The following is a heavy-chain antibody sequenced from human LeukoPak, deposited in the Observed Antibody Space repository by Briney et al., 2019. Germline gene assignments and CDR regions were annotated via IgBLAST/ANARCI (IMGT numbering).Heavy chain of an antibody. CDR1: GVSITSNY. V-gene: IGHV4-59*01. D-gene: IGHD5-18*01. CDR3: ARSSGHSYGDFDY. J-gene: IGHJ4*02. CDR2: THHSGAT. Sequence: NPSETLSLTCSVLGVSITSNYWSWIRRPPGKGLEWLGYTHHSGATSYNPSLKSRSTMSLDTSNNQFSLKLSSVTAADTAVYYCARSSGHSYGDFDYWGQGNLVTVSS.